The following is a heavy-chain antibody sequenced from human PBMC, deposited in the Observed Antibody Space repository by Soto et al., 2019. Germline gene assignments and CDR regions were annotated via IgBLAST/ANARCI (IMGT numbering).Heavy chain of an antibody. V-gene: IGHV6-1*01. CDR2: KYYRSKWYN. J-gene: IGHJ6*02. Sequence: SQTLSLTCAISGDSVSSNRAAWNWIRQSPSRGLEWLGRKYYRSKWYNDYAVSVKSRITINPDTSKNQFSLQLNSVTPEDTAVYYCARGGTFSGWYQGRVGMDVWGQGTTVTVSS. CDR3: ARGGTFSGWYQGRVGMDV. D-gene: IGHD6-19*01. CDR1: GDSVSSNRAA.